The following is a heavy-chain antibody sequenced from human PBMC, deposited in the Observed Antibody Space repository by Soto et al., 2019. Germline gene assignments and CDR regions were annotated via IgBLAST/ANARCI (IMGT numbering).Heavy chain of an antibody. J-gene: IGHJ6*02. CDR2: ISGDGGST. Sequence: GGSLRLSCAASGFTFDDYAMHWVRQAPGKGLEWVSLISGDGGSTYYADSVKGRFTISRDNSKNSLYLQMNSLRTEDTALYYCAKDMPLRVGATIPYYYGMDVWGQGTTVTVSS. CDR3: AKDMPLRVGATIPYYYGMDV. V-gene: IGHV3-43*02. CDR1: GFTFDDYA. D-gene: IGHD1-26*01.